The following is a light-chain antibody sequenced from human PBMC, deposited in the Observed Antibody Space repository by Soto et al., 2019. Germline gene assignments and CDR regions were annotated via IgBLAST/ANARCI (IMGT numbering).Light chain of an antibody. CDR3: QQYGSSGP. CDR1: QRLRNNY. Sequence: VLTQSPGTLSLSPRERATLSSRSSQRLRNNYLSWSHQKPGQATRLLXYGAFNRATGMPDRFSGSGSGTEFTXXISRLEPSDVAVYYCQQYGSSGPFGRGTKVYIK. J-gene: IGKJ1*01. V-gene: IGKV3-20*01. CDR2: GAF.